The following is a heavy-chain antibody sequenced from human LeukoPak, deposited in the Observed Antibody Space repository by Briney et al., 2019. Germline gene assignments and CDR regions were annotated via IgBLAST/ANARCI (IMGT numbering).Heavy chain of an antibody. D-gene: IGHD1-1*01. J-gene: IGHJ3*01. Sequence: SETLSLTCAVYGGSLSGDYWSWIRQTPGRGLEWIGEINHKGRTNYNPSLESRVTMSVDTSKNQFSLNLTSVTAADTAMYYCATPDYERATGRLPRLAFDVWGQGTMVTVSS. CDR1: GGSLSGDY. CDR3: ATPDYERATGRLPRLAFDV. V-gene: IGHV4-34*01. CDR2: INHKGRT.